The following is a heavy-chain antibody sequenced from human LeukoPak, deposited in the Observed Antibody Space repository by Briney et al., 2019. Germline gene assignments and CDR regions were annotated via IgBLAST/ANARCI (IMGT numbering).Heavy chain of an antibody. J-gene: IGHJ4*02. CDR3: ARRHHFGFLDS. D-gene: IGHD3-10*01. CDR1: GVIFPSYW. CDR2: IKQDGSEK. V-gene: IGHV3-7*04. Sequence: GGSLRLSCAASGVIFPSYWMTWVRQAPGKGLEWVANIKQDGSEKYYVDSVKGRFTISRDNAKNSVYLQMNSLRAEDTAEYYCARRHHFGFLDSWGQGTLVTVSS.